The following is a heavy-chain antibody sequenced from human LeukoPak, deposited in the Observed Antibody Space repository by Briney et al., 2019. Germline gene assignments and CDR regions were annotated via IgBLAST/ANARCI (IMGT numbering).Heavy chain of an antibody. Sequence: LGESLKISCKGSGYSFTSYWIGWVRQMPGKGLEWMGIIYPGDSDTRYSPSFQGQVTISADKSISTAYLQWSSLKASDTAMYYCARHVMSVIQGYYGMDVWGQGTTVTVSS. J-gene: IGHJ6*02. CDR1: GYSFTSYW. CDR3: ARHVMSVIQGYYGMDV. CDR2: IYPGDSDT. V-gene: IGHV5-51*01. D-gene: IGHD3-16*02.